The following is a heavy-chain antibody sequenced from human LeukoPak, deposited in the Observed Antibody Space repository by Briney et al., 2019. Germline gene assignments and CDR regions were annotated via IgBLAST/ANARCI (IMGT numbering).Heavy chain of an antibody. CDR1: GFTFSSDG. D-gene: IGHD5-18*01. Sequence: GGSLRLSCEASGFTFSSDGMHWVRQAPGKEPEWVAVISFDGSKKFYADSVKGRFIISRDTTKNTLYLQMNSRTTEDTAVYYCAKQSSSYSLVYYFDFWGQGTLVTVSS. CDR2: ISFDGSKK. V-gene: IGHV3-30*18. J-gene: IGHJ4*02. CDR3: AKQSSSYSLVYYFDF.